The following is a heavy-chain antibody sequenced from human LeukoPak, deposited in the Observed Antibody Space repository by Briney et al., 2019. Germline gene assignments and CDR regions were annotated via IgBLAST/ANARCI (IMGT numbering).Heavy chain of an antibody. D-gene: IGHD3-3*01. Sequence: SETLSLTCAVSGYSISSASYWGWIRQPPGKGLEWIGNIYHSGSPYYNPSLKSRVTISVDTSKNQFSLKLSSVTAADTAVYYGARPISSQGYFGVVIDWGQGTLVTVSS. CDR1: GYSISSASY. CDR3: ARPISSQGYFGVVID. J-gene: IGHJ4*02. CDR2: IYHSGSP. V-gene: IGHV4-38-2*01.